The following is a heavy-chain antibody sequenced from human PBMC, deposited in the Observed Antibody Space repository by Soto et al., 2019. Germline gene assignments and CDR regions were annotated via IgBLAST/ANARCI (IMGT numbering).Heavy chain of an antibody. CDR3: ARSQGSSTSLEIYYYYYYGMDV. V-gene: IGHV1-2*04. J-gene: IGHJ6*02. Sequence: GASVKVSCKASGYTFTGYYMHWVRQAPGQGLEWMGWIKPNSSGTNYAQKFQGWVTMTRDTSISTAYMELSSLRSEDTAVFYCARSQGSSTSLEIYYYYYYGMDVWGQGTTVTVSS. D-gene: IGHD2-2*01. CDR2: IKPNSSGT. CDR1: GYTFTGYY.